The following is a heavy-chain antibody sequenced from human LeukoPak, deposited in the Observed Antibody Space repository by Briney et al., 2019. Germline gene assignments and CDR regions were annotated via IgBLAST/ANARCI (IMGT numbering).Heavy chain of an antibody. CDR3: ARTSAYSSSWIDY. CDR1: GFSLSTSGMR. V-gene: IGHV2-70*04. D-gene: IGHD6-13*01. CDR2: IDWDDDK. J-gene: IGHJ4*02. Sequence: SGPALVKPTQTLTLTCTFSGFSLSTSGMRVSWIRQPPRKALEWLARIDWDDDKFYSTSLKTRLTISKDTSKNQVVLTMTNMDPVDTATYYCARTSAYSSSWIDYWRQGTLVTVSS.